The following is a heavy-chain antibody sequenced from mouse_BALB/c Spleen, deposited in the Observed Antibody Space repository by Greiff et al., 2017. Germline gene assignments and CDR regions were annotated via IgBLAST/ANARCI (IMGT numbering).Heavy chain of an antibody. D-gene: IGHD2-4*01. CDR1: GFYIKDYF. CDR3: AGDDCERRGDYYYAMDY. Sequence: VQLQQSGPELVRPGALVKLSCKASGFYIKDYFMHWVKQSPGQGLEWIGRIDPDNGNTLYDPKFQGKATITVDTSSNTAYLQLISLTSEDPAVYYCAGDDCERRGDYYYAMDYWGQGTSVTVSS. J-gene: IGHJ4*01. CDR2: IDPDNGNT. V-gene: IGHV14-1*02.